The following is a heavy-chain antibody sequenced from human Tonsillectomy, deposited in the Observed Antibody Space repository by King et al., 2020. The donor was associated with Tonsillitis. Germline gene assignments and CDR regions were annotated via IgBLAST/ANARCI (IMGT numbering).Heavy chain of an antibody. CDR1: GYSFSDYS. CDR2: INPDSGGA. J-gene: IGHJ5*02. V-gene: IGHV1-2*05. Sequence: LQLVQSGAEVKKPGASVKVSCQASGYSFSDYSIHWVRQAPGQGLEWMGRINPDSGGADYALRFEDRVTMTRDLSIRSAYLELSRLKSDDTVIYFCARDTGGWRAFDDWGQGTLITVSS. CDR3: ARDTGGWRAFDD. D-gene: IGHD6-19*01.